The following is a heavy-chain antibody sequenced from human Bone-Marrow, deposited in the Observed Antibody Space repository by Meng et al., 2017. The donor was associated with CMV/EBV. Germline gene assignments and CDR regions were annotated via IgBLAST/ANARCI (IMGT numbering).Heavy chain of an antibody. V-gene: IGHV3-20*04. CDR2: INWNGDNT. D-gene: IGHD6-6*01. CDR3: ARPYRGDSSSSPASYDLGYY. CDR1: GFTFHDYG. Sequence: GESLKISCAASGFTFHDYGMSWVRQAPGKGLEWVSGINWNGDNTGYADSVKGRFTISRDNAKNSLYLQMNSLRAEDTAVYYCARPYRGDSSSSPASYDLGYYWGQGTLVTVSS. J-gene: IGHJ4*02.